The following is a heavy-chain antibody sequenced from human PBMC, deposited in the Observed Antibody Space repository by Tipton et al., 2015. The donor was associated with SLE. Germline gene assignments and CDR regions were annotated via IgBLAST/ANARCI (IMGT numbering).Heavy chain of an antibody. CDR3: ARGGYLYSGGFDY. V-gene: IGHV4-59*01. CDR2: IYYSGCT. J-gene: IGHJ4*02. CDR1: GGSISIYY. Sequence: TLSLTCTVSGGSISIYYWSWIRQPPGKGLEWIGYIYYSGCTNYSPSLKSRVTISVDTSKNQFSLKLSSVTAADTAVYHCARGGYLYSGGFDYWGQGPLVTVSS. D-gene: IGHD1-26*01.